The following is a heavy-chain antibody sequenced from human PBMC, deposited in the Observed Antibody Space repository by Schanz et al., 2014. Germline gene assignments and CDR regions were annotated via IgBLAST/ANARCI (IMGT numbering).Heavy chain of an antibody. D-gene: IGHD1-1*01. CDR1: GFTVSSNY. V-gene: IGHV3-66*01. J-gene: IGHJ3*02. CDR3: ARDRWDWNNAFDI. Sequence: EVQLVESGGGLVQPGGSLRLSCAASGFTVSSNYMSWVRQAPGKGLEWVSFIYSGGSTYYADSVKGRFTISRDNSKNTLYLQMNSLRAEDTAVYYCARDRWDWNNAFDIWGQGTMVTVSS. CDR2: IYSGGST.